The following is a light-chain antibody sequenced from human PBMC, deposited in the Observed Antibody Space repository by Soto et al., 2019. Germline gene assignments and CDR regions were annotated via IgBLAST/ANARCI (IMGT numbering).Light chain of an antibody. CDR3: QQYGTSLSIT. V-gene: IGKV3-20*01. CDR1: QSVSNDF. J-gene: IGKJ5*01. Sequence: EIVLTQSPGILSLSPGERATLSFRASQSVSNDFLAWYQQKPGQAPRLLIYGASTRATDVPDRFSGSGSGADFTLSISRLEPEDFAVYYCQQYGTSLSITFGQGTRLEIK. CDR2: GAS.